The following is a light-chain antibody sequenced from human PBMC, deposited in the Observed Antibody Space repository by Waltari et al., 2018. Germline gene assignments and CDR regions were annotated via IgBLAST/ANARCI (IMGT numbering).Light chain of an antibody. CDR2: RDN. CDR1: SSTIPIHT. V-gene: IGLV1-44*01. Sequence: QSVLTQPPSASGTPGPRVIIPCSGSSSTIPIHTVNWYQHLPGTAPKLLIYRDNQRPSGVPDRFSGSKSGTSASLAITDLQSEDEADYYCAGWDDSLNGVFGGGTKLTVL. CDR3: AGWDDSLNGV. J-gene: IGLJ3*02.